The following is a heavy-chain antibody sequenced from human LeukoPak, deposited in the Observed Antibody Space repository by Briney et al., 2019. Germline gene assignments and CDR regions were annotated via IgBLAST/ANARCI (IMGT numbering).Heavy chain of an antibody. CDR1: GGSISSSSYY. J-gene: IGHJ6*03. CDR3: ARAIFSLQHYYYYMDV. CDR2: IYYSGST. D-gene: IGHD3-3*01. Sequence: SETLSLTCTVSGGSISSSSYYWGWIRQPPGKGLEWIGSIYYSGSTYYNPSLKSRVTISVDTSKNQFSLKLSSVTAADTAVYYCARAIFSLQHYYYYMDVWGKGTTVTVSS. V-gene: IGHV4-39*01.